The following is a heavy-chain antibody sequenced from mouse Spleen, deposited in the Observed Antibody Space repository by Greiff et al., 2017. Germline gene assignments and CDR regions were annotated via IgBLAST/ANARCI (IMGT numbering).Heavy chain of an antibody. V-gene: IGHV5-17*01. CDR3: ARSGSSYHFDY. CDR2: ISSGSSTI. CDR1: GFTFSDYG. D-gene: IGHD1-1*01. J-gene: IGHJ2*01. Sequence: EVKLVESGGGLVEPGGSLKLSCAASGFTFSDYGMHWVRQAPEKGLEWVAYISSGSSTIYYADTVKGRFTISRDNAKNTLFLQMTSLRSEDTAMYYCARSGSSYHFDYWGQGTTLTVSS.